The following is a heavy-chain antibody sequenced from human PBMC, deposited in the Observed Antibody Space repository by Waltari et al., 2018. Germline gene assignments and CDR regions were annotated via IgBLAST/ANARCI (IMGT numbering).Heavy chain of an antibody. Sequence: QVQLQESGPGLVKPSETLSLTCTVSGGSISSYYWSWIRQPAGKGLEWIGRIYTSGSTNYNPSLKSRVTISVDTSKNTLYLQMNSLRAEDTAVYYCAKPWYYDFWSGYFSIKYYYYYYGMDVWGQGTTVTVSS. CDR3: AKPWYYDFWSGYFSIKYYYYYYGMDV. CDR1: GGSISSYY. J-gene: IGHJ6*02. CDR2: IYTSGST. D-gene: IGHD3-3*01. V-gene: IGHV4-4*07.